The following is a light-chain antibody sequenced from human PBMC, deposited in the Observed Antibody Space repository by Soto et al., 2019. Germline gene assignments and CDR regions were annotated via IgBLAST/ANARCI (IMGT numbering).Light chain of an antibody. CDR1: SSDVGGYNY. J-gene: IGLJ1*01. CDR2: DVS. V-gene: IGLV2-14*03. CDR3: SSNTSSSTYV. Sequence: QSVLTQPASVSGSPGQSITISCTGTSSDVGGYNYVSWYQQHPGKAPKVMIYDVSNRPSGVANRFSGSKSGNAASLTISGLQADDEADYYCSSNTSSSTYVFGTGTKLTVL.